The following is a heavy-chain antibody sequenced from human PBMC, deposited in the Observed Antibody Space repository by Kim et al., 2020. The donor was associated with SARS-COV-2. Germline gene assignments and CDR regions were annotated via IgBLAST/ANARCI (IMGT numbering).Heavy chain of an antibody. J-gene: IGHJ4*02. CDR1: GFTFSNYA. CDR3: EASDF. CDR2: ISASGLGT. V-gene: IGHV3-23*01. Sequence: GGSLRLSCAASGFTFSNYAMSWTRQAPRKGLEWVSTISASGLGTHYADSVRGRFTISRDNSKSTLFLQMSSLRVEDTAVYYCEASDFWGQGALVTVSS.